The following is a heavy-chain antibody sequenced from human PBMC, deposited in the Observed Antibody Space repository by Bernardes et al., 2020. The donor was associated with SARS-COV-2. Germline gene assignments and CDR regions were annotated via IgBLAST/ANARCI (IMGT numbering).Heavy chain of an antibody. CDR2: INPGGSTT. J-gene: IGHJ5*02. V-gene: IGHV3-74*01. D-gene: IGHD2-15*01. CDR3: ARGLCSGGTCYGFWFDP. Sequence: GGYLSRSGAVSGFTFSDYWMHWVRKTPGKGLVWVSRINPGGSTTNYADSVKDRFTISRDNAKNTLYLQMSSLRAEDTAVYYCARGLCSGGTCYGFWFDPWGQGTLVTVSS. CDR1: GFTFSDYW.